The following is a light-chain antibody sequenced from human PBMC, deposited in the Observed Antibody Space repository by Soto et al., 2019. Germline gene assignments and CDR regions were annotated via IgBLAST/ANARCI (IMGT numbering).Light chain of an antibody. CDR1: QSVSSDY. CDR3: HQYGSSPDT. V-gene: IGKV3-20*01. Sequence: EIVLTQSPGTLSLSSGERATLSCRASQSVSSDYLAWYQQQPGQAPRLVISDASRRATGIPDRFSGSWSGTDFTLTISRLEPEDFALYYCHQYGSSPDTFGQGTKLQIK. J-gene: IGKJ2*01. CDR2: DAS.